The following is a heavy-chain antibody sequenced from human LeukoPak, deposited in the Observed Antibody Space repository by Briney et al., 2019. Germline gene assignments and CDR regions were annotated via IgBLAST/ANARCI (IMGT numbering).Heavy chain of an antibody. Sequence: GESLGLSCAASGFTFTIYNMNWVRQAPGKGREWVSFIRFSGTTTYYADSVKGRFTISRDNSKNTLYLQMNSLKPEDTAVYFCATWAATILGIDTWGQGTLVTVSS. CDR2: IRFSGTTT. D-gene: IGHD3-3*01. CDR1: GFTFTIYN. J-gene: IGHJ5*02. V-gene: IGHV3-48*01. CDR3: ATWAATILGIDT.